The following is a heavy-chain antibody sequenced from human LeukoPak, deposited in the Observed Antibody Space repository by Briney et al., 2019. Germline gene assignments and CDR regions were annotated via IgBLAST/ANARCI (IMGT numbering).Heavy chain of an antibody. CDR2: IIPIFGTA. Sequence: SVKVSCKASGGTFSSYAISWVRQAPGQGLEWMGGIIPIFGTANYAQKFQGRVTITADESTSTAYMELSSLRSEDTAVYYCANSNTVVRGVISYYYGMDVWGQGTTVTVSS. CDR3: ANSNTVVRGVISYYYGMDV. CDR1: GGTFSSYA. J-gene: IGHJ6*02. D-gene: IGHD3-10*01. V-gene: IGHV1-69*01.